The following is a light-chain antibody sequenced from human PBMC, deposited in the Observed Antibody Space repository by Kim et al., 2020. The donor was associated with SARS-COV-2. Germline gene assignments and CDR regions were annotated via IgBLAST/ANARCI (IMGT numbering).Light chain of an antibody. CDR1: SSDVAGYNY. CDR3: SSFRSDTTVV. J-gene: IGLJ2*01. CDR2: DVT. V-gene: IGLV2-14*01. Sequence: QSALTQPASVSGSPGQSITISCTGTSSDVAGYNYVSWYQQHPGKAPKLMIYDVTKRPSGVSNRFSGSKSGNTASLTISGLQAEDEADYYCSSFRSDTTVVFGGGTKGTVL.